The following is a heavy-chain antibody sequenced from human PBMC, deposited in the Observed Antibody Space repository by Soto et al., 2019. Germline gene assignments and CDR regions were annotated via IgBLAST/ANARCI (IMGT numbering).Heavy chain of an antibody. CDR2: IIDSGGST. J-gene: IGHJ6*02. V-gene: IGHV3-23*01. Sequence: GALTRSCAASGFTFSSCALCWVRQAPGKGLEWVSDIIDSGGSTYYADAVKGRFTISRDNSKSTLYLQMNSLRAEDTSVYYCGKGRSYYYYYGVDVWGHGSTVTVSS. CDR1: GFTFSSCA. CDR3: GKGRSYYYYYGVDV. D-gene: IGHD1-26*01.